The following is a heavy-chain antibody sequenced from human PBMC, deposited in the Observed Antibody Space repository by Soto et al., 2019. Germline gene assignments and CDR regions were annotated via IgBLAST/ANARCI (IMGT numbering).Heavy chain of an antibody. CDR1: GGSISSSNW. D-gene: IGHD1-7*01. CDR3: ARDEERRDWNYDGGMVY. CDR2: IYHSGST. J-gene: IGHJ4*02. Sequence: QVQLQESGPGLVKPSGTLSLTCAVSGGSISSSNWWSWVRQPPGKGLEWIGEIYHSGSTNYNPSLKSRVTISVDKSKNQFSLKLSSVTAADTAVYYCARDEERRDWNYDGGMVYWGQGTLVTVSS. V-gene: IGHV4-4*02.